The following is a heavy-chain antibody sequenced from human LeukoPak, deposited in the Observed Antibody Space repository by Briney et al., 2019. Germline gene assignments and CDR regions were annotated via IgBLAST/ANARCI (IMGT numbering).Heavy chain of an antibody. V-gene: IGHV1-8*01. D-gene: IGHD3-10*01. J-gene: IGHJ5*02. CDR1: GYTFTSYD. CDR3: ARGRMVRGVIITSWFDP. Sequence: GASVKVSCKASGYTFTSYDINWVRQATGQGLEWMGWMNPNSGNTGYAQKLQGRVTMTRNTSISTAYMELSSLRSEDTAVYYCARGRMVRGVIITSWFDPWGQGTLVTVSS. CDR2: MNPNSGNT.